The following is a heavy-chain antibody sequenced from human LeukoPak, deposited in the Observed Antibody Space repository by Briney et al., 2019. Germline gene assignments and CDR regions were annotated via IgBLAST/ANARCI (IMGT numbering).Heavy chain of an antibody. V-gene: IGHV3-21*01. CDR3: ARERSYRAEGFLDY. CDR2: INDGSSYL. CDR1: GFSFSNYD. J-gene: IGHJ4*02. D-gene: IGHD5-18*01. Sequence: GGSLRLSCAASGFSFSNYDMSWVRQAPGKGLEWVSSINDGSSYLSYADSVKGRFTISRDNAKNSLYLQMHSLRAEDTAVYYCARERSYRAEGFLDYWGQGTLVTVSS.